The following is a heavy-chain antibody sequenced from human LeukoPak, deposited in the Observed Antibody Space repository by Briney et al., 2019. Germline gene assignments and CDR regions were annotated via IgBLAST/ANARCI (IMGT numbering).Heavy chain of an antibody. Sequence: SETLSLTCTVSGVSISSYYWGWIRQPPGKGLEWIGSIYYSGSTYYNPSLKSRVTISVDTSKNQFSLKLSSVTAADTAVYYCARHSWQQQLDHWFDPWGQGTLVTVSS. CDR3: ARHSWQQQLDHWFDP. CDR1: GVSISSYY. J-gene: IGHJ5*02. CDR2: IYYSGST. V-gene: IGHV4-39*01. D-gene: IGHD6-13*01.